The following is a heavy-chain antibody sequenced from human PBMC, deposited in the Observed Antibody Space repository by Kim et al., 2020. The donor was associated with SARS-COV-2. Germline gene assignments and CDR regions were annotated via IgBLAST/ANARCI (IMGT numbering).Heavy chain of an antibody. CDR2: ISYDGSNK. CDR3: ARDEYYYDTHPFDY. D-gene: IGHD3-22*01. Sequence: GGSLRLSCAASGFTFSSYAMHWVRQAPGKGLEWVAVISYDGSNKYYADSVKGRFTISRDNSKNTLYLQMNSLRAEDTAVYYCARDEYYYDTHPFDYWGQG. V-gene: IGHV3-30*04. J-gene: IGHJ4*02. CDR1: GFTFSSYA.